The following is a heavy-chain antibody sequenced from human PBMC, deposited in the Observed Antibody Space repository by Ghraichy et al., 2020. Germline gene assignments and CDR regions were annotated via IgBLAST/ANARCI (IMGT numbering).Heavy chain of an antibody. CDR1: GFTFSSYA. J-gene: IGHJ4*02. V-gene: IGHV3-23*01. CDR2: ISGSGGST. CDR3: AILGGAVAGVIDY. Sequence: GGSLRLSCAASGFTFSSYAMSWVRQAPGKGLEWVLAISGSGGSTYYADSVKGRFTISRDNSKNTLYLQMNSLRAEDTAVYYCAILGGAVAGVIDYWGQGTLVTVSS. D-gene: IGHD6-19*01.